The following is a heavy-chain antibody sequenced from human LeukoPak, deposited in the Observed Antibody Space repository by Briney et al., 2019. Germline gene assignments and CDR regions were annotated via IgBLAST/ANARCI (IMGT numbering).Heavy chain of an antibody. D-gene: IGHD2-8*01. J-gene: IGHJ4*02. CDR2: IYYSGST. Sequence: PSETLSLTCTVSGGSISSYHWSWIRQPPGKGLEWIGYIYYSGSTNYNPSLKSRVTISVDTSKNQFSLKLSSVTAADTAVYYCARHSNGCYYFDYWGQGTLVTVSS. CDR3: ARHSNGCYYFDY. V-gene: IGHV4-59*08. CDR1: GGSISSYH.